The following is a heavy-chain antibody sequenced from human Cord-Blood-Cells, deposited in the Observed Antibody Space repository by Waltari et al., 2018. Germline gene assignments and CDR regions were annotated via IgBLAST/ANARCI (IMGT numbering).Heavy chain of an antibody. J-gene: IGHJ6*02. V-gene: IGHV3-48*03. CDR2: ISSSGSTI. D-gene: IGHD2-21*01. Sequence: RLSCAASGFTFSSYEINWVRQAPGKGLEWVSYISSSGSTIYYADSVKGRFTISRDNAKNSLYLQMNSLRAEDTAVYYCARDLYGGEPFYYGMDVWGQGTTVTVSS. CDR3: ARDLYGGEPFYYGMDV. CDR1: GFTFSSYE.